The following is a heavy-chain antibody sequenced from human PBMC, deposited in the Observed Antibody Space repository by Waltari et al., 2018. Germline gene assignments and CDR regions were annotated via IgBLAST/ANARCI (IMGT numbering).Heavy chain of an antibody. CDR2: IYYSGGT. V-gene: IGHV4-39*07. CDR1: GGSISSSSYY. J-gene: IGHJ6*03. Sequence: QLQLQESGPGLVKPSETLSLTCTVSGGSISSSSYYWGWIRQPPGKGLEWIGSIYYSGGTSYNPSLKSRVTISVDTSKNQFSLKLSSVTAADTAVYYCARDRASWSYYYYYYYMDVWGKGTTVTISS. D-gene: IGHD1-26*01. CDR3: ARDRASWSYYYYYYYMDV.